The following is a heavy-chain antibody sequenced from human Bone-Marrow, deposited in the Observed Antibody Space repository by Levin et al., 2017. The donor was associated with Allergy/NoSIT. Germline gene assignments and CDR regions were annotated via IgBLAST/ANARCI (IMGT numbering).Heavy chain of an antibody. D-gene: IGHD2-15*01. CDR2: ISYDGSNK. V-gene: IGHV3-30*04. J-gene: IGHJ6*02. CDR3: ARDLLENYYYGMDV. Sequence: GESLKISCAASGFTFSSYAMHWVRQAPGKGLEWVAVISYDGSNKYYADSVKGRFTISRDNSKNTLYLQMNSLRAEDTAVYYCARDLLENYYYGMDVWGQGTTVTVSS. CDR1: GFTFSSYA.